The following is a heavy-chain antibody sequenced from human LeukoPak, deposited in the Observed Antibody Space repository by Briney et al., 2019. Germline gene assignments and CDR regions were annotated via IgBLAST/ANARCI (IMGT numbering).Heavy chain of an antibody. CDR3: AKAAYSSSWPNWFDP. V-gene: IGHV3-23*01. Sequence: PGGPLRLSCAASGFTFSSYAMSWVRQAPGKGLEWVSAISGSGGSTYYADSVKGRFTISRDNSKNTLYLQMNSLRAEDTAVYYCAKAAYSSSWPNWFDPWGQGTLVTVSS. CDR1: GFTFSSYA. J-gene: IGHJ5*02. CDR2: ISGSGGST. D-gene: IGHD6-13*01.